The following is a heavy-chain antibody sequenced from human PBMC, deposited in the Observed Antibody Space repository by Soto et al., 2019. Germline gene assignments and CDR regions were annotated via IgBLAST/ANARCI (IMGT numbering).Heavy chain of an antibody. V-gene: IGHV4-59*01. CDR2: IYYSGST. Sequence: SETLSLTCTVSGGSISSYYWSWIRQPPGKGLEWIGYIYYSGSTNYNPSLKSRVTISVDTSKNQFSLKLSSVTAADTAVYYCERVYYGDFPYYYYMDVWGKGTTVTVSS. D-gene: IGHD4-17*01. J-gene: IGHJ6*03. CDR1: GGSISSYY. CDR3: ERVYYGDFPYYYYMDV.